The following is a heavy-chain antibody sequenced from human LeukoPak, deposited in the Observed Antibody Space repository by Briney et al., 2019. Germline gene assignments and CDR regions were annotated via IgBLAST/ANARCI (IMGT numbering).Heavy chain of an antibody. J-gene: IGHJ3*02. V-gene: IGHV4-59*08. CDR2: IYYSGST. CDR3: ARGPIVVVAATFGAFDI. Sequence: SETLFLTCTVSGGSISSYYWSWIRQPPGKGLEWIGYIYYSGSTNYNPSLKSRVTISVDTSKNQFSLKLSSVTAADTAVYYCARGPIVVVAATFGAFDIWGQGTMVTVSS. CDR1: GGSISSYY. D-gene: IGHD2-15*01.